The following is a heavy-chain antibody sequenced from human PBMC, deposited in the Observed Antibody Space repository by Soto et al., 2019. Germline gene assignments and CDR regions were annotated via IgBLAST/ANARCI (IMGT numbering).Heavy chain of an antibody. CDR1: GGTFSSYT. CDR3: ARDHGDLRLDYVSPLDY. Sequence: GASVKVSCKASGGTFSSYTISWVRQAPGQGLEWMGRIIPILGIANYAQKFQGRVTITADKSTSTAYMELSSLRSEDTAVYYCARDHGDLRLDYVSPLDYWGQGTLVTVSS. CDR2: IIPILGIA. J-gene: IGHJ4*02. D-gene: IGHD4-17*01. V-gene: IGHV1-69*04.